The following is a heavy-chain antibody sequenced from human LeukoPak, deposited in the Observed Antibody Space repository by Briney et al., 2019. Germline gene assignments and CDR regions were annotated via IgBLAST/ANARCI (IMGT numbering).Heavy chain of an antibody. CDR3: ARLFMVRGVIPPYYYCGMDV. Sequence: GGSLRLSCAASGFTFDDYAMHWVRQAPGKGLEWVSGISWNSGSIGYADSVKGRFTISRDNAKNSLYLQMNSLRAEDTALYYCARLFMVRGVIPPYYYCGMDVWGQGTTVTVSS. D-gene: IGHD3-10*01. CDR2: ISWNSGSI. V-gene: IGHV3-9*01. CDR1: GFTFDDYA. J-gene: IGHJ6*02.